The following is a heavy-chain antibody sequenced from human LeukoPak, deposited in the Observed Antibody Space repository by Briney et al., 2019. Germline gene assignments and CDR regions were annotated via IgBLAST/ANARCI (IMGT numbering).Heavy chain of an antibody. Sequence: PSETLSFTCAVSGGSISSGGYSWSWIRQPPGKGLEWIGYIYDSGSTYYNPSLKSRVTISLDRSKNQFSLKLSSVTAADTAVYYCARYGGSGTYFFDYWGRGTLVTVSS. V-gene: IGHV4-30-2*01. CDR1: GGSISSGGYS. J-gene: IGHJ4*02. CDR3: ARYGGSGTYFFDY. CDR2: IYDSGST. D-gene: IGHD3-10*01.